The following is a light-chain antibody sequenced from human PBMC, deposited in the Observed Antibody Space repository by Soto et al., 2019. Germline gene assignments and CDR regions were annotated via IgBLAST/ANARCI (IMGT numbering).Light chain of an antibody. CDR1: DIGSKS. CDR3: QVWDSSSDPWV. J-gene: IGLJ3*02. V-gene: IGLV3-21*04. CDR2: YDT. Sequence: SYELTQSPSVSVAPGKTATITCGGQDIGSKSVHWYQQKPGQAPVLVIYYDTDRPSGIPERFSGSNSGNTATLTISRVEVGDEADYYCQVWDSSSDPWVFGGGTKLTVL.